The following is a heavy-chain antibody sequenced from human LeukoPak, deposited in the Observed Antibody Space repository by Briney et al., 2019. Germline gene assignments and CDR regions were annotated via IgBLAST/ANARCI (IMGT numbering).Heavy chain of an antibody. V-gene: IGHV3-23*01. D-gene: IGHD3-22*01. Sequence: GGSLRLSCAASGFTFSSYAMSWVRQAPGKGLEWVSAISGSGGSTYYADSVKGRFTISRDNSKNTLYLQMNSLRAEDTAVYYCAKDPYYYGSSGYYTTGDFDYWGQGTLVTVSA. J-gene: IGHJ4*02. CDR1: GFTFSSYA. CDR2: ISGSGGST. CDR3: AKDPYYYGSSGYYTTGDFDY.